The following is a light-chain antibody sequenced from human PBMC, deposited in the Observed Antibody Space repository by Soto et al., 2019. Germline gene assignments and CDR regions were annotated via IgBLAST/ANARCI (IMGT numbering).Light chain of an antibody. CDR3: QQYGSSPLT. CDR1: QSVSSNY. Sequence: EIVLTQSPVTLSLSPGERATLSCRASQSVSSNYLAWYPQKPGQAPKVLIYRASSRATGIPDRFSGSGSGTDFTLTISRLEPEDFAVYYCQQYGSSPLTFGGGTKVDIK. CDR2: RAS. V-gene: IGKV3-20*01. J-gene: IGKJ4*01.